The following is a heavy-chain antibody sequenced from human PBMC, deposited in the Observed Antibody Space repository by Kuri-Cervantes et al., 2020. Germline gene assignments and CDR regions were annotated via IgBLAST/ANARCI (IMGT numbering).Heavy chain of an antibody. Sequence: SCAVYGGSFSGYYWSWIRQPPGKGLEWIGEINHSGSTNYNPSLKSRVTISVDTSKNQFSLKLSSVTAADTAVYYCARYLIGYDFWSGYYTAGYWFDPWGQGTLVTVSS. CDR2: INHSGST. J-gene: IGHJ5*02. CDR3: ARYLIGYDFWSGYYTAGYWFDP. D-gene: IGHD3-3*01. CDR1: GGSFSGYY. V-gene: IGHV4-34*09.